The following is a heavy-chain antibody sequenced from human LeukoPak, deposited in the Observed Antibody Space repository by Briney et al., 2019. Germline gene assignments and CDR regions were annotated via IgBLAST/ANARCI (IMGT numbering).Heavy chain of an antibody. CDR1: GFTFSNYW. J-gene: IGHJ4*02. Sequence: SGGSLRLSCEASGFTFSNYWMNWVRQAPGKGLVWVSRILNDGTTTSYADSVKGRFTISRDNAKNTLYLQMNSLRAEDTAVYYCACAMKGPIDYWGQGILVTVSS. CDR2: ILNDGTTT. CDR3: ACAMKGPIDY. V-gene: IGHV3-74*01.